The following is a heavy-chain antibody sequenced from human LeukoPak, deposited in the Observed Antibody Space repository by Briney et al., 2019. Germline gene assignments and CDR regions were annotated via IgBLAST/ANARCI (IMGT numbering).Heavy chain of an antibody. CDR3: ARMGYCSSTSCLWGGYYYYYYGMDV. J-gene: IGHJ6*02. CDR2: ISAYNGNT. CDR1: GYTFTSYG. Sequence: ASVKVSCKASGYTFTSYGISWVRQAPGQGLGWMGWISAYNGNTNYAQKLQGRVTMTTDTSTSTAYMELRSLRSDDTAVYYCARMGYCSSTSCLWGGYYYYYYGMDVWGQGTTVTVSS. D-gene: IGHD2-2*01. V-gene: IGHV1-18*01.